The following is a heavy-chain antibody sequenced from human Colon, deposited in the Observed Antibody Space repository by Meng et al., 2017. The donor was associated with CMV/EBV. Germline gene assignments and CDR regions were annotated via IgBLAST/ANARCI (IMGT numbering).Heavy chain of an antibody. D-gene: IGHD6-6*01. J-gene: IGHJ5*02. V-gene: IGHV1-2*02. CDR1: GYTFTDYY. CDR3: ERVGGWIGSSSIFGWFDP. Sequence: QVQLVQSGAGVKIPGASVKVSCKCSGYTFTDYYIHWGRQAPGQGLEWMGLINSNTGATKYAQKFQNRITMTRDTSINTVYMQLSGLRSDDTAVYYCERVGGWIGSSSIFGWFDPWGQGTLVTVSS. CDR2: INSNTGAT.